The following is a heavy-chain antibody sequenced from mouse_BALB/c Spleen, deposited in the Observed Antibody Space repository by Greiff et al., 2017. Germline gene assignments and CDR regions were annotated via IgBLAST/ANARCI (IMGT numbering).Heavy chain of an antibody. CDR2: IYPGDGDT. V-gene: IGHV1-82*01. CDR1: GYAFSSSW. Sequence: QVQLQQSGPELVKPGASVKISCKASGYAFSSSWMNWVKQRPGQGLEWIGRIYPGDGDTNYNGKFKGKATLTADKSSSTAYMQLSSLTSVDSAVYFCARDSSGYGDYAMDYWGQGTSVTVSS. J-gene: IGHJ4*01. CDR3: ARDSSGYGDYAMDY. D-gene: IGHD3-2*01.